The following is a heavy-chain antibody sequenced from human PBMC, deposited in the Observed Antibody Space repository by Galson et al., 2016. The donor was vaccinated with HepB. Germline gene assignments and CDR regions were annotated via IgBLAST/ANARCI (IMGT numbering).Heavy chain of an antibody. D-gene: IGHD6-13*01. CDR2: IYPGDSDT. V-gene: IGHV5-51*01. CDR1: GYDFTKYW. Sequence: QSGAEVKKPGESLKISCKSSGYDFTKYWIGWVRQMPGKGLEWMGIIYPGDSDTRYSPSFEGQVTISADKSISTTYLQWSSLKASDIALDYCARTRAAGGNYFDSWGQGTLVTVSS. J-gene: IGHJ4*02. CDR3: ARTRAAGGNYFDS.